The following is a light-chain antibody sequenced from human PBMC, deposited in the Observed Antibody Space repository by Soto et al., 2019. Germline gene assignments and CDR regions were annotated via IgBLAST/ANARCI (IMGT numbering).Light chain of an antibody. Sequence: QSVLTQPASVSGSPGQSITISCTGTSSVVGGYNFVSWYQQHPDKAPKLMIYDVTNRPSGVSNRFSGSKSGNTASLTISGLQAEDEADNYCSSYTRISTYVFRTGTKVPVL. CDR2: DVT. V-gene: IGLV2-14*01. CDR3: SSYTRISTYV. J-gene: IGLJ1*01. CDR1: SSVVGGYNF.